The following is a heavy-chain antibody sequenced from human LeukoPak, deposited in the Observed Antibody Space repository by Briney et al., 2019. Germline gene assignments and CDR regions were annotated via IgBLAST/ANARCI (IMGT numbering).Heavy chain of an antibody. CDR2: ISTYNGST. D-gene: IGHD2-2*01. Sequence: ASVKVSCKASGYTFTSYGISWVRQAPGQGLEWVGWISTYNGSTFYAQKFEGRVSMTTDTSTNTVYMDLRSLRSDDTAVYYCARDLEHCRNIICSNSAYWGQGTLVTVSS. CDR3: ARDLEHCRNIICSNSAY. J-gene: IGHJ4*02. V-gene: IGHV1-18*01. CDR1: GYTFTSYG.